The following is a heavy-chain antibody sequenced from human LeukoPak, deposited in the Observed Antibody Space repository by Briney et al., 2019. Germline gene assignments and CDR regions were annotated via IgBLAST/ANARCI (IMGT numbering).Heavy chain of an antibody. J-gene: IGHJ3*02. V-gene: IGHV1-69*13. CDR3: ARGSSGFSNHDAFDI. CDR2: IIPIFGTA. CDR1: GGTFSSYA. D-gene: IGHD3-22*01. Sequence: SVKVSCKASGGTFSSYAISWVRQAPGQGLEWMGGIIPIFGTANYAQKFQGRVTITADESTSTAYMELSSLRSEDTAVYYCARGSSGFSNHDAFDIWGQGTMVTVSS.